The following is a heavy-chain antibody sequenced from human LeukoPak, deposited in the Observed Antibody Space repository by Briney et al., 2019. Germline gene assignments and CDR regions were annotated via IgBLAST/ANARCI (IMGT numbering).Heavy chain of an antibody. D-gene: IGHD6-13*01. J-gene: IGHJ4*02. CDR3: AKVWDSSSWYVPLVDY. CDR2: ISGSGGST. Sequence: TGGSLRLSCAASGFTFSSYGMSWIRQPPGKGLEWVSAISGSGGSTYYADSEKGRFTISRTNSNNTPYLQSTSTGADTTAIYYCAKVWDSSSWYVPLVDYWGQGTLVTVSA. CDR1: GFTFSSYG. V-gene: IGHV3-23*01.